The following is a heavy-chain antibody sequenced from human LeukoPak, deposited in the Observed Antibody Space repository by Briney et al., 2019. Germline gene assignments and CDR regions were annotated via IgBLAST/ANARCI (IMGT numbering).Heavy chain of an antibody. D-gene: IGHD2-2*01. CDR2: ISHSGST. Sequence: PSETLSLTCAVYGGSFSGYYWSWIRQPPGKGLEWIGEISHSGSTNYNPSLKSRVTISVDTSKNQFSLKLSSVTAADTAVYYCARAIIVVVPAAIYYYYGMDVWGQGTTVTVSS. CDR1: GGSFSGYY. CDR3: ARAIIVVVPAAIYYYYGMDV. J-gene: IGHJ6*02. V-gene: IGHV4-34*01.